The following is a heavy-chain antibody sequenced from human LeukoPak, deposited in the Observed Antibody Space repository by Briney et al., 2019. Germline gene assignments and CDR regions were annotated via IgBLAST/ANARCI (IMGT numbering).Heavy chain of an antibody. V-gene: IGHV4-4*07. J-gene: IGHJ5*02. CDR2: IYSSGSS. D-gene: IGHD5-18*01. CDR3: ARGGRSYDSHGKFDP. Sequence: SETLSLTCTVSGGAISSHYWGWVRQPAGKGLEWIGRIYSSGSSNYNPSLKSRVTISVDTSRKQLSLQVRSVTAADTAVYYCARGGRSYDSHGKFDPWGQGTLVTVSS. CDR1: GGAISSHY.